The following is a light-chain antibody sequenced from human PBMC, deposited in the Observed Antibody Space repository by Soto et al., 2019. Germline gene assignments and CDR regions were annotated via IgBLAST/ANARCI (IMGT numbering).Light chain of an antibody. CDR3: SSYTPSHTYV. J-gene: IGLJ1*01. V-gene: IGLV2-14*03. CDR1: TSDIGAYNY. CDR2: DVS. Sequence: QSALTQPASVSGSPGQSITMSCTGTTSDIGAYNYVSWYQQHPGKTPKLLIYDVSDRPSGVSNRFSGSKSGNTASLAISGLQAEDEADYYCSSYTPSHTYVFGTGTKLTVL.